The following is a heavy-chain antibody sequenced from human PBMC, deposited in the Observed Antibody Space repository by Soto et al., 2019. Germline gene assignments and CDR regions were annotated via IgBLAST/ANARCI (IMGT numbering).Heavy chain of an antibody. CDR2: INPNSGGT. Sequence: GASVKVSCKVSGYTFTGYYMHWVRQAPGQGLEWMGWINPNSGGTNYAQKFQGWVTMTRDTSISTAYMELSRLRSDDTAVYYCARYYYDSSGYYYDYWGQGTLVTVSS. J-gene: IGHJ4*02. CDR1: GYTFTGYY. V-gene: IGHV1-2*04. D-gene: IGHD3-22*01. CDR3: ARYYYDSSGYYYDY.